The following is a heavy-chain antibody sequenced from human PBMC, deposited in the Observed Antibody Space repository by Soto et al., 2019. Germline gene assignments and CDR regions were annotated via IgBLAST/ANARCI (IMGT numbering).Heavy chain of an antibody. V-gene: IGHV4-39*01. Sequence: SETLSLTCTVSGGSISSSSYCWGWIRQPPGKGLEWIGNIYHSGSTYYNPSLKSRVTISVDTSKNQFSLKLSSVTAADTAVYYCASGDWNSLEYWGQGTLVTVSS. D-gene: IGHD2-21*02. J-gene: IGHJ4*02. CDR3: ASGDWNSLEY. CDR2: IYHSGST. CDR1: GGSISSSSYC.